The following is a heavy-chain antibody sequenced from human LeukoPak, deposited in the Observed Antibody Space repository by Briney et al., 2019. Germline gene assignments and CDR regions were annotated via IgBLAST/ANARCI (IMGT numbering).Heavy chain of an antibody. D-gene: IGHD3-22*01. CDR3: ARKRHDSSGYHFDY. Sequence: SETLSLTCTVSGGSISSHYWSWFRQPPGKELEWIAYIYYSGTTDYNPSLKSRVTISLDTSRTQLSLKLDSVTAADTAVYYCARKRHDSSGYHFDYWGQGTQVTVSS. V-gene: IGHV4-59*11. CDR2: IYYSGTT. CDR1: GGSISSHY. J-gene: IGHJ4*02.